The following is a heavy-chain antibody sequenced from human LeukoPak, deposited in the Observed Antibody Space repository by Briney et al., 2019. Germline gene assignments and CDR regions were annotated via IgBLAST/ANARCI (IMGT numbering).Heavy chain of an antibody. D-gene: IGHD3-22*01. V-gene: IGHV4-61*02. CDR2: IYTSGTT. CDR1: GGSISSGNYY. J-gene: IGHJ4*02. Sequence: PSETLSLTCTVSGGSISSGNYYYSWIRQPAGTGLEWLGRIYTSGTTDYNPSLKSRVTISVDTSKNQFSLKLSSVTAADTAVYYCARLYSYYYDSSGSGPYYFDYWGQGTLVTVSS. CDR3: ARLYSYYYDSSGSGPYYFDY.